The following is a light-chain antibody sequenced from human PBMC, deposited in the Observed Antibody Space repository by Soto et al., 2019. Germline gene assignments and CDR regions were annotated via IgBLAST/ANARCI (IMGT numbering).Light chain of an antibody. CDR1: QDIGSV. CDR3: LQHYHYPWT. CDR2: SAS. V-gene: IGKV1-6*01. J-gene: IGKJ1*01. Sequence: AILMTQSPSSLSAAVGDRVTLTCRASQDIGSVLGWYQQKPGKAPKVLIYSASSLQSGVPSRFSGSGSGTDFTLTISSLQPEDSATYYCLQHYHYPWTFGQGTKVEIK.